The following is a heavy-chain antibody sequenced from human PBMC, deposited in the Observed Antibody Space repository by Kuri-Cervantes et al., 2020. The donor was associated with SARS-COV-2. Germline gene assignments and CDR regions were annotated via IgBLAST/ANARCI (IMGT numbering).Heavy chain of an antibody. CDR3: ARAQYSSSWSEGYYYYMDV. Sequence: GSLRLSCTVSGGSISSYYWSWIRQPPGKGPEWIGYIYYSGSTNYNPSLKSRVTISVDTSKNQFSLKLSSVTAADTAVYYCARAQYSSSWSEGYYYYMDVWGKGTTVTVSS. D-gene: IGHD6-13*01. CDR2: IYYSGST. J-gene: IGHJ6*03. V-gene: IGHV4-59*01. CDR1: GGSISSYY.